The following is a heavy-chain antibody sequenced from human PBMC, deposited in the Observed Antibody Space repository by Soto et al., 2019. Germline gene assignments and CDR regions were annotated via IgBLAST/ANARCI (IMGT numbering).Heavy chain of an antibody. CDR2: IYYSGNT. J-gene: IGHJ5*02. D-gene: IGHD2-15*01. V-gene: IGHV4-30-4*01. CDR3: GRVVEGATRHTDSDS. CDR1: GGSISSGYYY. Sequence: SETLSLTCSVSGGSISSGYYYWSWIRQPPGKGLEWIGNIYYSGNTYYNPSLKSRLIISIDTSKNQYSLKVGSVTAADTAVYYCGRVVEGATRHTDSDSWGQGMLVTVSS.